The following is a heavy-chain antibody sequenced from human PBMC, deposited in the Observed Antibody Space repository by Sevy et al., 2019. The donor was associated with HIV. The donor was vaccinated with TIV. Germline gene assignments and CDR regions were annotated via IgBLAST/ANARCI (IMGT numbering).Heavy chain of an antibody. D-gene: IGHD3-22*01. V-gene: IGHV4-59*01. CDR3: ASHYYDSSRYGAFGI. Sequence: SKTLSLTCTVSGGSISSYDWSWIRQPPGKGLEWIGYIYYSGSTNYNPSLKSRVTISVVTCKNQFSLKQSSVTAADTAVYYCASHYYDSSRYGAFGIWGQGTMVTVSS. CDR1: GGSISSYD. J-gene: IGHJ3*02. CDR2: IYYSGST.